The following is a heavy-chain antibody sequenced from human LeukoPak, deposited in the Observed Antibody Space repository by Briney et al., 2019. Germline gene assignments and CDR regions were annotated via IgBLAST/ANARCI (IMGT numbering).Heavy chain of an antibody. CDR1: GGSISSYY. CDR3: ARGSMSRYYYYMDV. V-gene: IGHV4-4*07. CDR2: IYTSGST. J-gene: IGHJ6*03. Sequence: PSETLSLTCTVSGGSISSYYWSWIRQPAGKGLEWIGRIYTSGSTNYNPSLKSRVTMSVDTSKNQFSLKLSSVTAADTAVYYCARGSMSRYYYYMDVWGKGTTVTVSS. D-gene: IGHD3-9*01.